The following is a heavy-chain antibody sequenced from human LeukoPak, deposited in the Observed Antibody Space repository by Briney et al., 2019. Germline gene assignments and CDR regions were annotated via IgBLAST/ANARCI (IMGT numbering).Heavy chain of an antibody. CDR2: INPAGGST. J-gene: IGHJ4*02. CDR3: ARGYTVTTY. CDR1: GYXFTNYY. V-gene: IGHV1-46*01. D-gene: IGHD4-17*01. Sequence: GASVKVSCRASGYXFTNYYMHWVRQAPGQGLEWMGVINPAGGSTSYAQKFQGRVAMTRDTSTSTAYMELSSLRSEDTAVYYCARGYTVTTYWGQGTLVTVSS.